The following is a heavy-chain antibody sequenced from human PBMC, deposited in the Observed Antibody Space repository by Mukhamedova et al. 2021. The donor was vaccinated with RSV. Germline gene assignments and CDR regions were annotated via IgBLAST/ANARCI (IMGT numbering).Heavy chain of an antibody. D-gene: IGHD2-21*02. CDR3: ARGRVVVTAIRSYWYFDL. V-gene: IGHV1-69*02. J-gene: IGHJ2*01. CDR2: IIPILGIA. Sequence: SWVRQAPGQGLEWMGRIIPILGIANYAQKFQGRVTITADKSTSTAYMELSSLRSEDTAVYYCARGRVVVTAIRSYWYFDLWGRGT.